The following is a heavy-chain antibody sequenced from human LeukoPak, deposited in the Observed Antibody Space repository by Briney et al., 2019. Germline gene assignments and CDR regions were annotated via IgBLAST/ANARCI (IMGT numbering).Heavy chain of an antibody. J-gene: IGHJ5*02. CDR2: IYYSGST. Sequence: SETLSLTCTISGGSISNYFWSWIRQPPGKGLEWIGYIYYSGSTNYNPSLKSRVTISVDTSKNQFSLKLSSVTAADTAVYYCARATVPGNWFDPWGQGTLVTVSS. CDR3: ARATVPGNWFDP. CDR1: GGSISNYF. D-gene: IGHD4-17*01. V-gene: IGHV4-59*01.